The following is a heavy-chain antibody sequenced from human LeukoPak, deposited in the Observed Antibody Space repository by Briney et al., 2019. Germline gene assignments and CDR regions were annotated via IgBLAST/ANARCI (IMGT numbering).Heavy chain of an antibody. CDR1: GFTFSSYW. J-gene: IGHJ5*02. D-gene: IGHD6-13*01. V-gene: IGHV3-7*01. CDR3: ARETTAAAAGRPEINWFDP. Sequence: GGSLRPSCAASGFTFSSYWMSWVRQAPGKGLEWVANIKQDGSEKYYVDSVKGRFTISRDNAKNSLYLQMNRLRAEDTAVYYCARETTAAAAGRPEINWFDPWGQGTLVTVSS. CDR2: IKQDGSEK.